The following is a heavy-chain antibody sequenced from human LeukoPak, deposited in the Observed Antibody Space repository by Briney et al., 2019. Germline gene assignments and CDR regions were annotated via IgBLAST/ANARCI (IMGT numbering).Heavy chain of an antibody. CDR1: GFIFGSYW. CDR2: IKQDGSET. Sequence: GGSLRLSCAASGFIFGSYWMSWVRQVPGKGLEWVANIKQDGSETYYVDSVEGRFTISRDNAKNSLLLQMNSLRADDTALYYCARGVTSAWYLRYYFEYWGQGILVTVSS. J-gene: IGHJ4*02. D-gene: IGHD6-13*01. V-gene: IGHV3-7*03. CDR3: ARGVTSAWYLRYYFEY.